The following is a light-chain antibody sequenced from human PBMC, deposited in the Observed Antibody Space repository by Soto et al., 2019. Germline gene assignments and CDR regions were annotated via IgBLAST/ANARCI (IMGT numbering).Light chain of an antibody. V-gene: IGKV3-20*01. J-gene: IGKJ4*01. CDR2: DAS. CDR1: QSVSSN. Sequence: EIVMTQSPGTLSVSPGERATLSCRASQSVSSNLAWYQQKPGQAPRLLIYDASSRATGIPDRFSGGGSGTDFILTISRLEPEDFAVYYCQQFSSYPLTFGGGTKVDIK. CDR3: QQFSSYPLT.